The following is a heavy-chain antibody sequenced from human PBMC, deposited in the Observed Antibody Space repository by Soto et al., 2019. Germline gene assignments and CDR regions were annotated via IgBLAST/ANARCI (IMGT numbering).Heavy chain of an antibody. Sequence: SVKVSCKASGFDFGSFGIQFLRQTRGRGLEWIGWIVVASGRTNYARQFQGRVAFSRDMSSTTAYMDLYDLKSDDTAVYFCSADHPHTAIGWPVWGQGTTVTVS. CDR3: SADHPHTAIGWPV. J-gene: IGHJ6*02. CDR1: GFDFGSFG. V-gene: IGHV1-58*02. CDR2: IVVASGRT.